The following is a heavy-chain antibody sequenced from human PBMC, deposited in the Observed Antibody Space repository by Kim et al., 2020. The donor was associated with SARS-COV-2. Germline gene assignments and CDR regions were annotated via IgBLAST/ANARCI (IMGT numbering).Heavy chain of an antibody. J-gene: IGHJ4*02. V-gene: IGHV3-30*01. CDR3: ARTSAKGYSYGYDLYYFDY. Sequence: RFNISRDNSKNTLYLQMNSLRAEDTAVYYCARTSAKGYSYGYDLYYFDYWGQGTLVTVSS. D-gene: IGHD5-18*01.